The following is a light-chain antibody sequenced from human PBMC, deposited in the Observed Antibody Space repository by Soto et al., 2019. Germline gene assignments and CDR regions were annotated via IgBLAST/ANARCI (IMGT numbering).Light chain of an antibody. CDR2: GAS. CDR3: QQHDKWPFT. Sequence: EIVMTQSPATLSVSPGERATLSCRASPSVSSNLAWYQQKPGQAPRLLIYGASTRATGIPARLSGSGSGTEFTLTISSLQSEDFAVYYCQQHDKWPFTFGQGTKLDIK. V-gene: IGKV3-15*01. CDR1: PSVSSN. J-gene: IGKJ2*01.